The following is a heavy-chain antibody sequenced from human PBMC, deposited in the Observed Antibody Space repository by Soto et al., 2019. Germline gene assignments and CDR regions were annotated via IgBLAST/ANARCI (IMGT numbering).Heavy chain of an antibody. J-gene: IGHJ6*02. D-gene: IGHD5-18*01. CDR2: ISGSGGST. CDR3: AKSVGYSYGYYYYGMDV. V-gene: IGHV3-23*01. Sequence: GGSLRLSCAASGFTFSSYAMSWVRQAPGKGLEWVSAISGSGGSTYYADSVKGRFTISRDNSKNTLYLQMNSLRAEDTAVYYCAKSVGYSYGYYYYGMDVWGQGTTVTVSS. CDR1: GFTFSSYA.